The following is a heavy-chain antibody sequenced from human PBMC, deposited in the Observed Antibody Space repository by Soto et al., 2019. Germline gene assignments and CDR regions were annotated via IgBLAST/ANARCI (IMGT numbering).Heavy chain of an antibody. CDR3: ASSGGWYYFDY. D-gene: IGHD6-19*01. CDR1: GGSVSSGSYY. V-gene: IGHV4-61*01. J-gene: IGHJ4*02. CDR2: IYYSGST. Sequence: SETLSLTCTVSGGSVSSGSYYWSWIRQPPGKGLEWIGYIYYSGSTNYNPSFKSRVTISVDTSKNQFSLKLSSVTAADTAVYYCASSGGWYYFDYWGQGTLVTVSS.